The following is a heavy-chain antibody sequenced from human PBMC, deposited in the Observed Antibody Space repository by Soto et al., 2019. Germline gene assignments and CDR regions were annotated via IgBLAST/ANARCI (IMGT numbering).Heavy chain of an antibody. CDR1: GFTFSSYA. J-gene: IGHJ4*02. D-gene: IGHD6-19*01. Sequence: GGSLRLSCAASGFTFSSYAMSWVRQAPGKGLEWVSAISGSGGSTYYADSVKGRFTISRDNSKNTLYLQMNSLRAEDTAAYYCAARIAVAGTSDYFDYWGQGTLVTVSS. CDR2: ISGSGGST. V-gene: IGHV3-23*01. CDR3: AARIAVAGTSDYFDY.